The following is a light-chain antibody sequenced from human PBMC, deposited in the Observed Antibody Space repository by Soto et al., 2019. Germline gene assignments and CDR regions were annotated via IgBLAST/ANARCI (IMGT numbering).Light chain of an antibody. CDR3: LQNYRAPGP. CDR1: QSVSSH. CDR2: AVS. Sequence: DIQMTQSRSSLSASIGDRVTITCRASQSVSSHLNWYQQKPGKAPKLLSYAVSSLQRGVPSRFSRGRPATASPRATGPLQPQDCATDSCLQNYRAPGPFGAGQKVDI. V-gene: IGKV1-39*01. J-gene: IGKJ4*01.